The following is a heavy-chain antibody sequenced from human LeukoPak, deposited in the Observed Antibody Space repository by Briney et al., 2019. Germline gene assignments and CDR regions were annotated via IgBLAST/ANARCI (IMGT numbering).Heavy chain of an antibody. CDR2: ISYDGSNK. CDR1: GFTFSSYG. J-gene: IGHJ4*02. D-gene: IGHD3-22*01. Sequence: GGSLRLSCAASGFTFSSYGMPWVRQAPGKGLEWVAVISYDGSNKYYADFVKGRFTISRDNSKNTLYLQMNSLRADDTAMYYCAREISITMIVVDPIWGQGTLVTVSS. CDR3: AREISITMIVVDPI. V-gene: IGHV3-30*03.